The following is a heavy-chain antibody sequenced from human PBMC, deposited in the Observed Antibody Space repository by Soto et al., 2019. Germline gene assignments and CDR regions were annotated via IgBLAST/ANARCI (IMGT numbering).Heavy chain of an antibody. V-gene: IGHV3-30*18. D-gene: IGHD3-10*01. J-gene: IGHJ6*02. CDR1: GFTFSSYG. CDR2: ISYDGSNK. Sequence: GSLRLSCAASGFTFSSYGMHWVRQAPGKGLEWVAVISYDGSNKYYADSVKGRFTISRDNSKNTLYLQMNSLRAEDTAVYYCAKAGRVGDYYYGMDVWGQGTTVTVSS. CDR3: AKAGRVGDYYYGMDV.